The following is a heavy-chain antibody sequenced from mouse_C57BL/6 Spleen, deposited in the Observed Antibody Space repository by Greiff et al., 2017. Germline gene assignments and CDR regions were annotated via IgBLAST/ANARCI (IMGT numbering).Heavy chain of an antibody. CDR3: ARSPFITTVVYFDY. Sequence: VQLQQSGAELVKPGASVKFSCTASGFNIKDYYMHWVKQRTEQGLEWIGWIDTEDGDTKYAPKFQGKATITADTSSNTAYLQLSSLTSEDTAVYYCARSPFITTVVYFDYWGHGATLTFSS. J-gene: IGHJ2*01. D-gene: IGHD1-1*01. V-gene: IGHV14-2*01. CDR1: GFNIKDYY. CDR2: IDTEDGDT.